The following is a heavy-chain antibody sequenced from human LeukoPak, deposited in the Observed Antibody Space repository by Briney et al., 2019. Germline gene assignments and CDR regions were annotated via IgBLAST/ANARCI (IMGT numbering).Heavy chain of an antibody. CDR1: GGTFSSYA. CDR3: AYCSSTSCYTSAPYYMDV. CDR2: IIPIFGTA. V-gene: IGHV1-69*05. J-gene: IGHJ6*03. D-gene: IGHD2-2*02. Sequence: KVSCKASGGTFSSYAISWVRQAPGQGLEWMGGIIPIFGTANYAQKFQGRVTITTDESTSTAYMELSSLRSEDTAVYYCAYCSSTSCYTSAPYYMDVWGKGTTVTVSS.